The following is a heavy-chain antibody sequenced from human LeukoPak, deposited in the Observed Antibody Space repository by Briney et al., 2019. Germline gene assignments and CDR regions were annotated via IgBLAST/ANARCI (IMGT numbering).Heavy chain of an antibody. J-gene: IGHJ4*02. CDR2: ISGDGSSI. V-gene: IGHV3-74*01. D-gene: IGHD2-8*02. CDR3: VRDQIYCTGGYCYFDY. Sequence: GSLRLSCAASGFTFSTYWMHWVRQVPGKGLVWVSRISGDGSSISYADSVKGRFTISRDNAKNTLYLQLNSLGAEDTAVYYCVRDQIYCTGGYCYFDYWGQGTLVTVSS. CDR1: GFTFSTYW.